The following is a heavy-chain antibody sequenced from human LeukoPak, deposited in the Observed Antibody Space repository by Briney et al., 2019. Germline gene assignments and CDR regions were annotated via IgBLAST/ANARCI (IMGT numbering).Heavy chain of an antibody. CDR3: ARPFNTNPETFPGAFDI. CDR1: GGSISSYY. CDR2: IYYGGST. J-gene: IGHJ3*02. D-gene: IGHD1-14*01. V-gene: IGHV4-59*01. Sequence: SETLSLTCTVSGGSISSYYWSWIRQPPGKGLEWIGYIYYGGSTNYNPSLKSRVTISVDTSKDQFSLKLSSVTAADTAVYYCARPFNTNPETFPGAFDIWGQGTMVTVSS.